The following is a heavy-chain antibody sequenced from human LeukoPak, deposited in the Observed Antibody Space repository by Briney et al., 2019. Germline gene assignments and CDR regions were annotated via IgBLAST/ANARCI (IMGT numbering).Heavy chain of an antibody. CDR2: ISDSGGST. V-gene: IGHV3-23*01. D-gene: IGHD3-10*01. CDR3: ASILLWYVYDY. Sequence: GGSLRLSCAASGFTFSSYAMSWVRQAPGEGLEWVSAISDSGGSTYYTDSVKGRFTISRDNSKNTLYLQMNSLRAEDTAVYYCASILLWYVYDYWGQGTLVTVSS. CDR1: GFTFSSYA. J-gene: IGHJ4*02.